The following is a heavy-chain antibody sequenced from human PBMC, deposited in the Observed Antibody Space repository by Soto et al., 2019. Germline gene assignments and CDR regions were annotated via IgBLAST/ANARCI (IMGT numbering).Heavy chain of an antibody. CDR2: ITWDGYSI. CDR1: GFTFDDHV. V-gene: IGHV3-9*01. D-gene: IGHD1-26*01. J-gene: IGHJ6*01. CDR3: PRSSSGSTNGRVDV. Sequence: EVQLVESGGGLVHPGGSLRLSCVASGFTFDDHVMHWGRQVPGKGLEWVGHITWDGYSIGYGGSVRGRFTISRDNAKDTLYLQMNSLRPEDTALYYCPRSSSGSTNGRVDVWGQGTTVNVSS.